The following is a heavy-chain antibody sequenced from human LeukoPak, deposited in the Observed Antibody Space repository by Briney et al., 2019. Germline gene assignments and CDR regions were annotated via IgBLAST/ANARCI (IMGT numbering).Heavy chain of an antibody. CDR3: ARELRYDNSDSGAF. J-gene: IGHJ3*01. Sequence: PGGSLRLSCAASGFTFSSYAMHWVRQAPGKGLEWVAVISYDGSNKYYADSVKGRFTISRDNSKNTLYLQMNSLRVEDTAVYYCARELRYDNSDSGAFWGQGTVVTVSS. V-gene: IGHV3-30-3*01. CDR2: ISYDGSNK. CDR1: GFTFSSYA. D-gene: IGHD3-22*01.